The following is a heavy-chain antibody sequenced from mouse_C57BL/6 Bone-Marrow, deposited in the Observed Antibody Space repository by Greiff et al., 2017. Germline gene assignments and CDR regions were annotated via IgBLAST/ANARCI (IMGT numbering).Heavy chain of an antibody. V-gene: IGHV1-55*01. CDR3: ARPYYSNYWYFDV. CDR1: GYTFTSYW. J-gene: IGHJ1*03. CDR2: IYPGSGST. D-gene: IGHD2-5*01. Sequence: QVQLKQPGAELVKPGASVKMSCKASGYTFTSYWITWVKQRPGQGLEWIGDIYPGSGSTNYTEKFKSKATLTVDTSSSTAYRQLSSLTSEDSAVYYCARPYYSNYWYFDVWGTGTTVTVSS.